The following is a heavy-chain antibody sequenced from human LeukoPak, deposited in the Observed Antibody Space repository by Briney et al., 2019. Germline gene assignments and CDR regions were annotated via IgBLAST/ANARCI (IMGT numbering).Heavy chain of an antibody. CDR1: GYTFTGYY. J-gene: IGHJ6*03. CDR2: INTNTGNP. D-gene: IGHD6-19*01. V-gene: IGHV7-4-1*02. CDR3: ARGRGIAVAGTVPYYYYMDV. Sequence: ASVKVSCKASGYTFTGYYMHWVRQAPGQGLEWMGWINTNTGNPTYAQGFTGRFVFSLDTSVSTAYLQISSLKAEDTAVYYCARGRGIAVAGTVPYYYYMDVWGKGTTVTVSS.